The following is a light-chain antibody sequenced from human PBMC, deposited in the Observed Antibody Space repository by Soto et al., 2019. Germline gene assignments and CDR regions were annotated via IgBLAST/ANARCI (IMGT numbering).Light chain of an antibody. J-gene: IGKJ2*01. CDR3: QQRYKTSLSS. CDR1: QRIDNF. V-gene: IGKV1-39*01. CDR2: GAS. Sequence: DIEMTQSPSFLSASVGDRVTITCRASQRIDNFLNWYQQKPGKAPKLLIYGASSLQSGVHSRFSGSGSGTDFTLTITSLQPEDSATYHCQQRYKTSLSSFGQGTKVDIK.